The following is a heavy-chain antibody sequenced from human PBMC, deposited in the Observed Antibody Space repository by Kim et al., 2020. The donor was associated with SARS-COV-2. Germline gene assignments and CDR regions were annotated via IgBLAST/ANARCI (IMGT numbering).Heavy chain of an antibody. Sequence: QKLQGRVTMTTDTSTSTAYMELRSLRSDDTAVYYCARDRDFWSGYYDFQHWGQGTLVTVSS. V-gene: IGHV1-18*01. CDR3: ARDRDFWSGYYDFQH. J-gene: IGHJ1*01. D-gene: IGHD3-3*01.